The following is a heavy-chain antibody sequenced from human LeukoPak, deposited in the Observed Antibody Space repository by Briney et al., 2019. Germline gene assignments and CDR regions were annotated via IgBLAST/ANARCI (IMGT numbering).Heavy chain of an antibody. CDR3: AKDYYDSSGYYGYFDY. CDR1: GFIFNNYW. J-gene: IGHJ4*02. V-gene: IGHV3-23*01. Sequence: GGSLRRSCAASGFIFNNYWMRWVRQVPGKGLEWVSAISGSGGSTFYADSVKGRFTISRDNSKNTLYLQMNSLRAEDTAVYYCAKDYYDSSGYYGYFDYWGQGTLVTVSS. D-gene: IGHD3-22*01. CDR2: ISGSGGST.